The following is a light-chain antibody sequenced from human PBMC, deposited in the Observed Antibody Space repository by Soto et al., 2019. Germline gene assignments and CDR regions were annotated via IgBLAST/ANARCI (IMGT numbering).Light chain of an antibody. CDR3: QQYNSYWT. J-gene: IGKJ1*01. Sequence: DIQMTQSPSTLSAKVGDGVTITCRASQSISSWLAWYQQKPGKAPKLLIYDASSLESGVPSRFSGSGSGTEFTLTISSLQPDDFATYYCQQYNSYWTFGQGTKVDIK. V-gene: IGKV1-5*01. CDR2: DAS. CDR1: QSISSW.